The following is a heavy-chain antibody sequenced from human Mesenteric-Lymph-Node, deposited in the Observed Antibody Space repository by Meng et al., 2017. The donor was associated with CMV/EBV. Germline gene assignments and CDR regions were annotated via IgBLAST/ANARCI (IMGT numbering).Heavy chain of an antibody. V-gene: IGHV3-33*01. J-gene: IGHJ4*02. CDR1: GFTFSSYG. CDR2: IWYDGSNK. Sequence: GGSLRLSCAASGFTFSSYGMHWVRQAPGKGLEWVAVIWYDGSNKYYADSVKGRFTISRDNSKNTLYLQMNSLRAEDTAVYYCARPLWFGELYFVYWGQGTLVTVS. CDR3: ARPLWFGELYFVY. D-gene: IGHD3-10*01.